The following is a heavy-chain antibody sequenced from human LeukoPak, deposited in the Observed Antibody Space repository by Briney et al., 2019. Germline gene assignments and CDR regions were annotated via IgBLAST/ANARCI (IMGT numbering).Heavy chain of an antibody. V-gene: IGHV1-69*13. CDR3: ARGYSSSWSTATNFDY. CDR2: IIPIFGTA. CDR1: GGTFSSYA. Sequence: ASVKVSCTASGGTFSSYAISWVRQAPGQGLEWMGGIIPIFGTANYAQKFQGRVTITADESTSTAYMELSSLRSEDTAVYYCARGYSSSWSTATNFDYWGQGTLVTVSS. J-gene: IGHJ4*02. D-gene: IGHD6-13*01.